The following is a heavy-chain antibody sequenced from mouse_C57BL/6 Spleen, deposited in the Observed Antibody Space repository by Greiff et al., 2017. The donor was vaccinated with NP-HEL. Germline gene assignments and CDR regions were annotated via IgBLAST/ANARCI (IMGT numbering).Heavy chain of an antibody. D-gene: IGHD4-1*01. CDR2: ISSGSSTI. CDR3: ASLTGAYYFDY. CDR1: GFTFSDYG. J-gene: IGHJ2*01. Sequence: EVQLVDSGGGLVKPGGSLKLSCAASGFTFSDYGMHWVRQAPEKGLEWVAYISSGSSTIYYADTVKGRFTISRDNAKNTLFLQMTSLRSEDTAMYYCASLTGAYYFDYWGQGTTLTVSS. V-gene: IGHV5-17*01.